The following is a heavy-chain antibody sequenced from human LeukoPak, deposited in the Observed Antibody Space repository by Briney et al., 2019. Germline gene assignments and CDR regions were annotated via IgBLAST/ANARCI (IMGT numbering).Heavy chain of an antibody. CDR2: ISGSGGST. CDR3: AKGHLLRYFDWLPYFDY. Sequence: GGSLRLSCAASGFTFSSYAMSWVRQAPGKGLEWVSAISGSGGSTYYADSVKGRLTISRDNSKHTLYLQMNSLRAEDTAVYYCAKGHLLRYFDWLPYFDYWGQGTLVTVSS. CDR1: GFTFSSYA. V-gene: IGHV3-23*01. J-gene: IGHJ4*02. D-gene: IGHD3-9*01.